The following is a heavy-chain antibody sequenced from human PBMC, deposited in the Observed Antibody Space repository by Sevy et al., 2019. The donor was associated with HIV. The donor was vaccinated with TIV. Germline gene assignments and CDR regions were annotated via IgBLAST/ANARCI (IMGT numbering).Heavy chain of an antibody. Sequence: ASVKVSCKASGDTFTNNYIHWVRQAPGQGLEWMGMVDPSAGNTTYAQKFQGRVTMTRDTSTSILYMDLSSLRSGDTAVYCCVRADPDQHFDSWGQGTLVTVSS. J-gene: IGHJ4*02. V-gene: IGHV1-46*01. CDR1: GDTFTNNY. CDR2: VDPSAGNT. CDR3: VRADPDQHFDS.